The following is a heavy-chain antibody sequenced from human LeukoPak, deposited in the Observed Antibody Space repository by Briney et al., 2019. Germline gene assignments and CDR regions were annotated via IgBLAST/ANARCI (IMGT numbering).Heavy chain of an antibody. Sequence: GGSLRLSCAASGFTFSSYSMYWVRQAPGKGLEWVSSISSSSSYIYYADSVKGRFTISRDNAKNSLYLQMNSLRAEDTAVYYCARDLEARVWFGEPTGASYYMDVWGKGTTVTVSS. CDR1: GFTFSSYS. V-gene: IGHV3-21*01. D-gene: IGHD3-10*01. CDR3: ARDLEARVWFGEPTGASYYMDV. CDR2: ISSSSSYI. J-gene: IGHJ6*03.